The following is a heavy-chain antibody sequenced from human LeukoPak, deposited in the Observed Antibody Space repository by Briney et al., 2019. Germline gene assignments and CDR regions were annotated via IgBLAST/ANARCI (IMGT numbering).Heavy chain of an antibody. Sequence: PGGSLRLSCAASGFTFSNYGMHWVRQAPGKGLEWVAVIWYDGSNKYYADSVKGRFTISRDNSKNTVYLQMNSLRAEDTAVYYCASHCSSTCERGDYWGQGTLVTVSS. D-gene: IGHD2-2*01. CDR3: ASHCSSTCERGDY. V-gene: IGHV3-33*01. J-gene: IGHJ4*02. CDR1: GFTFSNYG. CDR2: IWYDGSNK.